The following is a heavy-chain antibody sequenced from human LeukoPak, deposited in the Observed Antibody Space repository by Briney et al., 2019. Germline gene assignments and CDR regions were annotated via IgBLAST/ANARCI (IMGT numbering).Heavy chain of an antibody. Sequence: SVKVSCKASGGTFSSYAIGWVRQAPGQGLEWKGGIIPIFGTANYAQKFQGRVTITADESTSTAYMELSSLRSEDTAVYYCARADIVLMVYAIYYGMDVWGQGTTVTVSS. D-gene: IGHD2-8*01. J-gene: IGHJ6*02. CDR3: ARADIVLMVYAIYYGMDV. CDR1: GGTFSSYA. CDR2: IIPIFGTA. V-gene: IGHV1-69*13.